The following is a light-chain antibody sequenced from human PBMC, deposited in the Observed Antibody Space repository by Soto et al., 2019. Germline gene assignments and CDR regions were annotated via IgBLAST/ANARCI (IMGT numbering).Light chain of an antibody. CDR1: SSNIGAGYD. J-gene: IGLJ3*02. CDR3: QSYDSSLSGWV. Sequence: QSVLTQPPSVSGAPGQRVTISCTGSSSNIGAGYDVKWYQQLPRTAPKLLIYGNSHRPSGVPDRFSGSKSGTSASLAITGLQAEDEADYYCQSYDSSLSGWVFGGGTQLTVL. V-gene: IGLV1-40*01. CDR2: GNS.